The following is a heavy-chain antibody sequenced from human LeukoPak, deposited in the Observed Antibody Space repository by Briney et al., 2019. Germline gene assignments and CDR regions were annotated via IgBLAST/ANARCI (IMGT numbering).Heavy chain of an antibody. CDR2: IYYGGST. CDR1: GGSISSSSYY. J-gene: IGHJ3*02. D-gene: IGHD3-16*01. CDR3: ARSWGLSDAFDI. Sequence: SETLSLTCTVSGGSISSSSYYWGWIRQPPGKGLEWIGYIYYGGSTNYNPSLKSRVTISLDTSKNQFSLQMTSVTAADTAVYYCARSWGLSDAFDIWGQGTMVTVSS. V-gene: IGHV4-61*05.